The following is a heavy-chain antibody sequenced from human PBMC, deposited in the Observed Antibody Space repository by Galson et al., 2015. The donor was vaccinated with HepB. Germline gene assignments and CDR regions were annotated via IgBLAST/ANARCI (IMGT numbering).Heavy chain of an antibody. J-gene: IGHJ5*02. CDR3: ARATMSDWFDP. CDR1: GFTFSA. V-gene: IGHV3-30-3*01. CDR2: ISYDGNNK. Sequence: SLRLSCADSGFTFSAMHWVRQAPGKGLEWVAVISYDGNNKYYADSVKGRFTISRDNSKNTLYLQMNSLRAEDTAVYYCARATMSDWFDPWGQGTLVTVSS.